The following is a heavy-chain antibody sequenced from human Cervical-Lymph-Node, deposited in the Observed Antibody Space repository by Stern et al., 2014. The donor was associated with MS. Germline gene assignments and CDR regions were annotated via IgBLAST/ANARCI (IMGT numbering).Heavy chain of an antibody. CDR3: ARGVGSGWYGPFDN. V-gene: IGHV7-4-1*02. J-gene: IGHJ4*02. CDR2: ININTGNP. Sequence: QVQLVQSGSELMQPGASVKVSCKASGYTFTNYAMSWLRQAPGQGLEWMGWININTGNPTYAQGFTGRFVFSLDTSVSTAYLQISSLKAEDTAVYYCARGVGSGWYGPFDNWGQGTLVTVSS. CDR1: GYTFTNYA. D-gene: IGHD6-19*01.